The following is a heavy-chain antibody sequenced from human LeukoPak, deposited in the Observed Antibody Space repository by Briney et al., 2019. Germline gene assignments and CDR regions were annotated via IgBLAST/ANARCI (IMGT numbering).Heavy chain of an antibody. D-gene: IGHD5-18*01. CDR2: SRSNADGGTT. J-gene: IGHJ4*02. CDR3: TTELRIPHDF. Sequence: GASLRLSCAASGFTFNNAWMSWVRQAPGKGMEWVVRSRSNADGGTTDYAAPMKDRFSISRDDSKTTLYLQMNSLKTEDTAVYYCTTELRIPHDFWGQGALITVSS. CDR1: GFTFNNAW. V-gene: IGHV3-15*01.